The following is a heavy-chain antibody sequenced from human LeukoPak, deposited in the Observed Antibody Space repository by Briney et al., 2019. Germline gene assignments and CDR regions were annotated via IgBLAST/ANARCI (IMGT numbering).Heavy chain of an antibody. J-gene: IGHJ4*02. CDR2: INPNSGGT. V-gene: IGHV1-2*02. CDR3: AREGYSSGWYGY. Sequence: ASVKVSCKASGSTLTGYYMHWVRQAPGQGLEWMGWINPNSGGTNYAQKFQGRVTMTTDTSTSTAYMELRSLRSDDTAVYYCAREGYSSGWYGYWGQGTLVTVSS. CDR1: GSTLTGYY. D-gene: IGHD6-19*01.